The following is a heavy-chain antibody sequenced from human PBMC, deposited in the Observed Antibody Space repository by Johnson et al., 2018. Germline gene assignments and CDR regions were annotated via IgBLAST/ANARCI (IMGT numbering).Heavy chain of an antibody. J-gene: IGHJ1*01. CDR2: TRDKSNSYTT. D-gene: IGHD3-10*01. Sequence: VQLVESGGGLVQPVGSLRLSCAASGFTFSDHYMDWVRQAPGKGLEWVGRTRDKSNSYTTEYAASVKGRFTISRDDSKNSLYLQMNSLKTEETAGYYCVSASGITYPYFQHWGQGTLVTVSS. CDR3: VSASGITYPYFQH. CDR1: GFTFSDHY. V-gene: IGHV3-72*01.